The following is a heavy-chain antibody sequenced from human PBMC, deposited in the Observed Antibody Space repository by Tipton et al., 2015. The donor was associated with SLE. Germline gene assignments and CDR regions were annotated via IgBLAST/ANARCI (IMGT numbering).Heavy chain of an antibody. J-gene: IGHJ6*02. CDR2: IWYDGSNK. CDR1: GFTFSSYG. CDR3: AKDGGSYHYYGMDV. V-gene: IGHV3-30*18. D-gene: IGHD1-26*01. Sequence: SLRLSCAASGFTFSSYGMHWVRQAPGKGLEWVAVIWYDGSNKYYADSVKGRFTISRDNSKNTLYLQMNSLRAEDTVVYYCAKDGGSYHYYGMDVWGQGPTVTVSS.